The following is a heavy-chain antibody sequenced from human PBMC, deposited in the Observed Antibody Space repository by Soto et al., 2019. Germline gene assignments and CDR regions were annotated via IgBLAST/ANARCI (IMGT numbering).Heavy chain of an antibody. D-gene: IGHD1-1*01. J-gene: IGHJ6*02. CDR2: ISYDGSNK. V-gene: IGHV3-30-3*01. CDR1: GFTFSNNA. CDR3: ARGTTTSAFSAMDV. Sequence: GGSLRLSCAASGFTFSNNAMYWVRQAPGKGLEWVAVISYDGSNKYIAESVKGRFTISRDNSKNTLFLQMNSLRAEDTAVYYCARGTTTSAFSAMDVWGQGTTVTVSS.